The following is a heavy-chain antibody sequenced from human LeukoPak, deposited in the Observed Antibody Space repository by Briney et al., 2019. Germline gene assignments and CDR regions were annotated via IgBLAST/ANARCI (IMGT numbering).Heavy chain of an antibody. CDR3: AKEQDIVLMVYAADAFDY. CDR2: ISGSGGST. D-gene: IGHD2-8*01. V-gene: IGHV3-23*01. J-gene: IGHJ4*02. CDR1: GFTFSSYA. Sequence: PGGSLRLSCAASGFTFSSYAMSWVRQAPGKGLEWVSAISGSGGSTYHADSVKGRFTISRDNSKNTLYLQMNSLRAEDTAVYYCAKEQDIVLMVYAADAFDYWGQGTLVTVSS.